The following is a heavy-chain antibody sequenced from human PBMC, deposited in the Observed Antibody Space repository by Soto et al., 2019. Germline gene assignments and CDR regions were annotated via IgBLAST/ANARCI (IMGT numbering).Heavy chain of an antibody. Sequence: GASVKVSCKASGYTYNKYSMHWVRQAPGQRLEWMGWINVGNGNTKYSQNFQGRVTITQDTSASTAYMELSGLTSEDTAVYYCAREKWGSGSRWFDPWGQGTLVT. D-gene: IGHD6-19*01. CDR1: GYTYNKYS. CDR2: INVGNGNT. V-gene: IGHV1-3*01. J-gene: IGHJ5*02. CDR3: AREKWGSGSRWFDP.